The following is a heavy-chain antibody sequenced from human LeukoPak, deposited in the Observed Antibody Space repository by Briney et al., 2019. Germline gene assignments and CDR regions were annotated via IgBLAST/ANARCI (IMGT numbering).Heavy chain of an antibody. Sequence: GGSLRLSCAASGFTFSNYEMNWVRQAPGKGLEWVSYISSSGSNIYYTDFVKGRFTISRDNAKNSLYLQMNSLRAEDTAVYYCARGTHITVARGRVDYWGQGTLVTVSS. D-gene: IGHD6-19*01. CDR2: ISSSGSNI. V-gene: IGHV3-48*03. CDR1: GFTFSNYE. J-gene: IGHJ4*02. CDR3: ARGTHITVARGRVDY.